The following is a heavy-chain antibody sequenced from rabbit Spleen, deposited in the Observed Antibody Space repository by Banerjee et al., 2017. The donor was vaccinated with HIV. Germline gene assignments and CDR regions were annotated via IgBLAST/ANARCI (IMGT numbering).Heavy chain of an antibody. CDR1: GFPFSNKAV. CDR2: IDIGSSGFT. Sequence: QEQLEESGGGLVKPEGSLTLTCKASGFPFSNKAVMSWVRQAPGKGLEWIACIDIGSSGFTYFTSWAKGRFTISKPSSTTVTLQMTSMTAADTATYFCARDTSSSFSSYGMDLWGPGTLVTVS. CDR3: ARDTSSSFSSYGMDL. V-gene: IGHV1S45*01. D-gene: IGHD1-1*01. J-gene: IGHJ6*01.